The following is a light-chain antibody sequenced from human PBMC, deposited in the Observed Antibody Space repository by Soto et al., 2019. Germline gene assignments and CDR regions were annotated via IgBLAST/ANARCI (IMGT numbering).Light chain of an antibody. J-gene: IGKJ5*01. V-gene: IGKV1-33*01. Sequence: LPMTPSPSSLSASLGDRVTIPFQASQNINNYLNWYQQKPGRAPKLLIYDASNLEAGVPSRFRGSGSGTDFTFTISRLQPEDIATYYCQQYENLPTFGQGTRLEIK. CDR1: QNINNY. CDR2: DAS. CDR3: QQYENLPT.